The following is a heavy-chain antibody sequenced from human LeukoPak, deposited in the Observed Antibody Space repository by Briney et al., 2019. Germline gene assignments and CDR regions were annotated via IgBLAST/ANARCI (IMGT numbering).Heavy chain of an antibody. CDR2: ISYDGSNK. CDR1: GFTFSSYG. D-gene: IGHD5-18*01. CDR3: AKHRGYSYGSLGMDV. V-gene: IGHV3-30*18. J-gene: IGHJ6*02. Sequence: GGSPRLSCAASGFTFSSYGMHWVRQAPGKGLEWVAVISYDGSNKYYADSVKGRFTISRDNPKNTLYLQMNSLRAEDTAVYYCAKHRGYSYGSLGMDVWGQGTTVTVSS.